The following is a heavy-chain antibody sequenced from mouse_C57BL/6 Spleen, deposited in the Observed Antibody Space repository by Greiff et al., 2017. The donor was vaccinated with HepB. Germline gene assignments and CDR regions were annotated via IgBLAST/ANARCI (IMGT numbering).Heavy chain of an antibody. Sequence: VQLQQSGPELVKPGASVKIPCKASGYTFTDYNMDWVKQSPGKSLEWIGDINPNNGGTIYNQKFKGKATLTVDKSSSTAYMELLRLTSEDTAVYYCARSPRDYCSSYDYFDYWGQGTTLTVSS. CDR3: ARSPRDYCSSYDYFDY. CDR1: GYTFTDYN. D-gene: IGHD1-1*01. J-gene: IGHJ2*01. CDR2: INPNNGGT. V-gene: IGHV1-18*01.